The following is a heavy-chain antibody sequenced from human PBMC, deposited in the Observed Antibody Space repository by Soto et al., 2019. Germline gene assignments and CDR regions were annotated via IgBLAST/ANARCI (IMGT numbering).Heavy chain of an antibody. Sequence: QVQLVQSGAEVKKPGASVKVSCKASGYTFTSYDINWVRQATGQGLEWMGWMNPNSGNTVYAQKFQGRVTMTRNTSISTAYMELSSLRSVVTAVYDCARVDYGVYFDYWGQGTLVNVSS. D-gene: IGHD4-17*01. J-gene: IGHJ4*02. CDR1: GYTFTSYD. CDR3: ARVDYGVYFDY. V-gene: IGHV1-8*01. CDR2: MNPNSGNT.